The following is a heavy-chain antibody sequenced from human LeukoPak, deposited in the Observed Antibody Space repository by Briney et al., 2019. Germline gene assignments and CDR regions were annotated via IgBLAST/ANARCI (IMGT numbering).Heavy chain of an antibody. CDR3: ARGINPIVVVVAATRDYYYYMDV. J-gene: IGHJ6*03. Sequence: KASETLSLTCAVYGGSFSGYYWSWIRQPPGKGLEWIGEINHSGSTNYNPSLKSRVTISVDTSKNQFSLKLSSVTAADTAVYYCARGINPIVVVVAATRDYYYYMDVWGKGTTVTVSS. V-gene: IGHV4-34*01. CDR1: GGSFSGYY. D-gene: IGHD2-15*01. CDR2: INHSGST.